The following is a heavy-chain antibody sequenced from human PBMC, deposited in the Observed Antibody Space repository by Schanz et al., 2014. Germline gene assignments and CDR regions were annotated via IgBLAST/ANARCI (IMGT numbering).Heavy chain of an antibody. CDR2: IWYDGSNK. D-gene: IGHD3-9*01. V-gene: IGHV3-33*08. Sequence: QVQLVESGGGVVQPGRSLRLSCAASGFTFSTYAMSWVRQAPGKGLEWVAFIWYDGSNKYYADSVKGRFTISRDNSENTLYLQMNSLSADDTAVYYCARDAADFYDILTEEDYWGQGTLVTVSS. CDR3: ARDAADFYDILTEEDY. CDR1: GFTFSTYA. J-gene: IGHJ4*02.